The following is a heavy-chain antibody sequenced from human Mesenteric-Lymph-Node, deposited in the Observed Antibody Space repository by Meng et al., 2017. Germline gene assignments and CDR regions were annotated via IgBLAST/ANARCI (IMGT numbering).Heavy chain of an antibody. Sequence: QVLLVVSGAGVNKAGVSENVSWKASGSTFTGYYMHWVGPAPGQGLEWMGRINPNSGGTNYAQKFQGRVTVTRDTSISTAYLELTSLRSDDTAVYYCARDLSGDELAYFDSWGQGTLVTVSS. CDR3: ARDLSGDELAYFDS. CDR2: INPNSGGT. J-gene: IGHJ4*02. V-gene: IGHV1-2*06. CDR1: GSTFTGYY. D-gene: IGHD1-1*01.